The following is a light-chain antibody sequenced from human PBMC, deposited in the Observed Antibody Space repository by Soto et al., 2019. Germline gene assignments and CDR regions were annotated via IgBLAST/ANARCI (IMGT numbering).Light chain of an antibody. CDR2: GAS. Sequence: EIVMTQAPATLSVSPGERATLSCRASQSVSSNLAWYQQKPGQAPRLLIYGASTRATGIPARFSGSGSDTEFILNISSLQSEDVAVYYCQQYYSWPPLTFGGGTKVAIK. CDR3: QQYYSWPPLT. V-gene: IGKV3-15*01. J-gene: IGKJ4*01. CDR1: QSVSSN.